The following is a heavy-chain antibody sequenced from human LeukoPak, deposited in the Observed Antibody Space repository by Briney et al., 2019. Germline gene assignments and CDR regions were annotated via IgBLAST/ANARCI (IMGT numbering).Heavy chain of an antibody. D-gene: IGHD3-22*01. CDR1: GGSISGYY. CDR3: ARAVNHGYSDC. J-gene: IGHJ4*02. V-gene: IGHV4-59*01. Sequence: PSETLSLTCTVSGGSISGYYWSWIRQPPGKGLEWIGYIYYSGSTTYNPSLKSRVIISVDTSNNQFSLKLSSVTAADTAVYYCARAVNHGYSDCWGQGTLVTVSS. CDR2: IYYSGST.